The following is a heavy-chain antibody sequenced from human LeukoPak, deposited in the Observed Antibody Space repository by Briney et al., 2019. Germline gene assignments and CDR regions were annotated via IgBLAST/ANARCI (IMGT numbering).Heavy chain of an antibody. CDR2: ISSSGSTI. CDR1: GGSFSIYC. V-gene: IGHV3-11*01. J-gene: IGHJ4*02. CDR3: ARVPLPGTGY. Sequence: LSLACAVYGGSFSIYCCSWSRQAPGKWLEWVLYISSSGSTIYYADSVKGRLTLSTDNAKNSLYLQMNSLRAEDTAVYYCARVPLPGTGYWGQGTLVTVCS. D-gene: IGHD6-13*01.